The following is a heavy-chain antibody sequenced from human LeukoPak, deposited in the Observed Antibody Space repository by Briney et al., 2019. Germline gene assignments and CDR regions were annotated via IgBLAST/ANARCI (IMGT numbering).Heavy chain of an antibody. CDR1: GGSISSSSYY. V-gene: IGHV4-39*01. CDR3: ATPLPTVTDPYDAFDI. Sequence: SETLSLTCTVSGGSISSSSYYWGWIRQPPGKGLEWIGSIYYSGSTYYNPSLKSRVTISVDTSKNQFSLKLSSVTAADTAVYYCATPLPTVTDPYDAFDIWGQGTMVTVSS. J-gene: IGHJ3*02. D-gene: IGHD4-17*01. CDR2: IYYSGST.